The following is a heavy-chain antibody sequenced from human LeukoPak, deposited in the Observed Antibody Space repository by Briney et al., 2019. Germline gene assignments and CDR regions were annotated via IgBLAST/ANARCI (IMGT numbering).Heavy chain of an antibody. CDR1: GFTFSSYS. CDR2: ITSSSSYI. CDR3: AKGNTYGTDNWFYP. Sequence: GESLRLSCAAPGFTFSSYSMSWVRQAPGKGLEWVSSITSSSSYIYYADSVKGRFTISRDNAKNSLYLQMNSLRAEDMALYYCAKGNTYGTDNWFYPWGQGTLVTVSS. V-gene: IGHV3-21*04. J-gene: IGHJ5*02. D-gene: IGHD5-18*01.